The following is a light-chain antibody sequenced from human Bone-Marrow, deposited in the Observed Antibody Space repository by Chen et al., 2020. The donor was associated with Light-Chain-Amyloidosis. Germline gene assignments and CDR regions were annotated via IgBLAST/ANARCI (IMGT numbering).Light chain of an antibody. CDR1: YSDVGSHNF. CDR3: CSYGGRFSLM. J-gene: IGLJ3*02. V-gene: IGLV2-23*02. CDR2: GVN. Sequence: QSALTQPPSVSGSPGKSVTIACTGSYSDVGSHNFVSWYQLHPGRAPKLILYGVNNRPSGVSERFSGSKTDNTASLTISGLLGEDEADYYCCSYGGRFSLMFGGGTRLTVL.